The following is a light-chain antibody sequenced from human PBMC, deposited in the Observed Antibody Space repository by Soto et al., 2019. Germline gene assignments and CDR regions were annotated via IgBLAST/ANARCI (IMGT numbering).Light chain of an antibody. CDR1: QSVSSSY. J-gene: IGKJ4*01. CDR3: QQYNSWPLT. V-gene: IGKV3-20*01. Sequence: VLSQSPGTLSLSPGERATLSCRASQSVSSSYLAWYQQKPGQAPRLLIYGASRRATGVPARFSGSGSGTEFTLTISSLQSEDFAVYYCQQYNSWPLTFGGGTKVDIK. CDR2: GAS.